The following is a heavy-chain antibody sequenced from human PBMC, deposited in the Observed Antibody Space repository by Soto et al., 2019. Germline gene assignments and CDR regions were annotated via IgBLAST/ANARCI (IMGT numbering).Heavy chain of an antibody. J-gene: IGHJ6*02. CDR3: ARAGCDGGSCYTLVGLRYGMDV. CDR2: ISYDGNNK. D-gene: IGHD2-15*01. Sequence: QVQLVESGGGVVQPGRSLRLSCAASGFTFSSSVMHWVSQAPGKGLGWVASISYDGNNKYYADSVKGGFTTTRDNSKNTPYLQMNSLRAEDTAVYYCARAGCDGGSCYTLVGLRYGMDVWGQGTTVTVSS. CDR1: GFTFSSSV. V-gene: IGHV3-30-3*01.